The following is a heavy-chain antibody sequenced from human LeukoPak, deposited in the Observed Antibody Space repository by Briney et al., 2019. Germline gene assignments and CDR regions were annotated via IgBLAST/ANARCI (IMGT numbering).Heavy chain of an antibody. Sequence: ASVKVSCKASGYSFTTYDISWVRQAPGQGLEWMGWISAYNGNTNYAQKLQGRVTMTTDTSTSTAYMQLRSLRSDDTAVYYCARGFSRGRELSAFDIWGQGTMVTASS. V-gene: IGHV1-18*01. CDR2: ISAYNGNT. CDR1: GYSFTTYD. CDR3: ARGFSRGRELSAFDI. J-gene: IGHJ3*02. D-gene: IGHD1-26*01.